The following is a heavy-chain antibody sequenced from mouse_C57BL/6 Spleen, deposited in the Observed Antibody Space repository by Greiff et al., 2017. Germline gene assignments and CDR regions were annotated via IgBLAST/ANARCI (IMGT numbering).Heavy chain of an antibody. CDR3: ARNGYYFDY. CDR2: IDPEDGET. CDR1: GFNFKDYY. V-gene: IGHV14-2*01. J-gene: IGHJ2*01. D-gene: IGHD2-2*01. Sequence: VQLKQSGAELVKPGASVKLSCTASGFNFKDYYMHWVKQRTEQGLEWIGRIDPEDGETKYAPNFQGKATITEDTSSNTAYLQLSSLTSEDTAVYYCARNGYYFDYWGQGTTLTVSS.